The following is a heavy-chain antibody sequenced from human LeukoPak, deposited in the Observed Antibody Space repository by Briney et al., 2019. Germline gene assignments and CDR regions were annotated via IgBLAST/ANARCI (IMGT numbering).Heavy chain of an antibody. J-gene: IGHJ5*02. V-gene: IGHV1-8*01. Sequence: ASVKVSCKASGYTFTSYDINWVRQATGQGLEWMGWMNPNSGNTGYAQKFQGRVTMTRNTSISTAYMELSSLGSGDTAVYYCARGSLYCSGGSCYFWFDPWGQGTLVTVSS. CDR1: GYTFTSYD. CDR2: MNPNSGNT. D-gene: IGHD2-15*01. CDR3: ARGSLYCSGGSCYFWFDP.